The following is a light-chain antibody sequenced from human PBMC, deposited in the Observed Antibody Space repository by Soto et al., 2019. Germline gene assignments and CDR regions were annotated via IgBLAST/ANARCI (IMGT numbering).Light chain of an antibody. V-gene: IGKV3-15*01. CDR2: DSS. J-gene: IGKJ1*01. CDR1: RSVNSN. Sequence: EIVMTQSPATLSVSPGERATLSCRASRSVNSNVAWYQQKPGQAPRLLIYDSSTRATGIPARFSGSGSGTEFTLTISSLQSEDFAVYCCQQYNNWPRTFGQGTKVEIK. CDR3: QQYNNWPRT.